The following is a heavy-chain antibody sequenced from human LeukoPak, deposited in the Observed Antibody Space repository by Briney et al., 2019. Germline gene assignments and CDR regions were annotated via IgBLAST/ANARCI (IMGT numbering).Heavy chain of an antibody. D-gene: IGHD5-18*01. J-gene: IGHJ4*02. V-gene: IGHV1-69*05. Sequence: WASVKVSCKASGGTFSSYAISWVRQAPGQGLEWMGGIIPIFGTANYAQKFQGRVTITTDESTSTAYMELSSLRSEDTAVYYCASGSGYLLPFDYWGQGTLVTVSS. CDR3: ASGSGYLLPFDY. CDR1: GGTFSSYA. CDR2: IIPIFGTA.